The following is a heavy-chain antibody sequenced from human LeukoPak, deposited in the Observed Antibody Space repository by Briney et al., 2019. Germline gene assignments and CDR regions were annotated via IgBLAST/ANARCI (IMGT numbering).Heavy chain of an antibody. CDR3: ASGSSGDY. CDR1: RFTFSSYW. D-gene: IGHD6-25*01. Sequence: GGSLRLSCAASRFTFSSYWMTWVRQAPGKGLERVANIKEDGSEKYYVDSVKGRFTISRDNAKNSLYLQMNSLRVEDTAVYYCASGSSGDYWGQGTLVTVSS. CDR2: IKEDGSEK. V-gene: IGHV3-7*02. J-gene: IGHJ4*02.